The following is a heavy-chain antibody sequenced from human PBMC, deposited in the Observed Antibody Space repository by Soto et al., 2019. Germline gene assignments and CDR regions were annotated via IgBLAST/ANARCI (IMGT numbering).Heavy chain of an antibody. V-gene: IGHV3-23*01. CDR1: GFTFSSYA. J-gene: IGHJ4*02. Sequence: VQLLEAGGGLVQPGGSLRLSCAASGFTFSSYAMTWVRQAPGKRLEWVSAISGSGGDTYYADSVKGRFTISRDNSKNTLYLQMNSLRAEDTDVYYCAKGGSTSCYGCYFDYWGQGTLVTVSS. CDR3: AKGGSTSCYGCYFDY. CDR2: ISGSGGDT. D-gene: IGHD2-2*01.